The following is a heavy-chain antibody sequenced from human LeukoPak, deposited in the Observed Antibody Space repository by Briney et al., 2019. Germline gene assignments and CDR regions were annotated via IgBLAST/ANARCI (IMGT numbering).Heavy chain of an antibody. CDR1: GYSFTTYW. V-gene: IGHV5-51*01. CDR3: ARRYCSSTSCHLDY. J-gene: IGHJ4*02. CDR2: IYPGDSET. Sequence: PGESLKISCKGSGYSFTTYWIGWVRQMPGKGLERMGIIYPGDSETRYSPSFQGQVTISADRSISTAYLQWSSLKASDTAIYYCARRYCSSTSCHLDYWGQGTLVTVSS. D-gene: IGHD2-2*01.